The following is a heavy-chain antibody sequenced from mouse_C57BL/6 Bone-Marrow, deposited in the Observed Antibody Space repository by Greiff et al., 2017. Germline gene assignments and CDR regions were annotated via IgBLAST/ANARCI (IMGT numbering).Heavy chain of an antibody. D-gene: IGHD1-1*01. V-gene: IGHV1-81*01. CDR1: GYTFTSYG. CDR3: ARAVTTVVAGGPY. J-gene: IGHJ4*01. Sequence: VQLQQSGAELARPGASVKLSCKASGYTFTSYGISWVKQRTGQGLEWIGEIYPRSGNTYYNEKFKGKATLTADKSSSTAYMELRSLTSEDSAVYFCARAVTTVVAGGPYWGQGTSVTVSS. CDR2: IYPRSGNT.